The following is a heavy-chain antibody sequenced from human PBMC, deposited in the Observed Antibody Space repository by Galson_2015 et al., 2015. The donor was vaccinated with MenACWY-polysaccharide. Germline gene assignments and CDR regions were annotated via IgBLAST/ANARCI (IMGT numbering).Heavy chain of an antibody. CDR3: THLRTTVTTFQY. CDR2: IYWDDDK. V-gene: IGHV2-5*02. CDR1: GFSVSTSGVG. D-gene: IGHD4-17*01. Sequence: PALVKPTQTLTLTCTFSGFSVSTSGVGVGWIRQPPGKALEWLALIYWDDDKRYSPSLKSRLTITKDTSKNQVVLTMTNMDPVDTATYYCTHLRTTVTTFQYWGQGTLVTVSS. J-gene: IGHJ4*02.